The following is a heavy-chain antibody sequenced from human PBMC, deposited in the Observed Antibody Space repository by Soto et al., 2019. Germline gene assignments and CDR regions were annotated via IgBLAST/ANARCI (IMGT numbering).Heavy chain of an antibody. CDR3: ARRHEITIRGYYYYMDA. V-gene: IGHV5-51*01. CDR1: GYSFTSYW. J-gene: IGHJ6*03. CDR2: IYPGDSDT. Sequence: GESLKISCKGSGYSFTSYWIGWVRQMPGKGLEWMGIIYPGDSDTRYSPSFRGQVTISADKSISTAYLQWSSLKASDTAMYYCARRHEITIRGYYYYMDAWGKGTTVTVSS. D-gene: IGHD3-9*01.